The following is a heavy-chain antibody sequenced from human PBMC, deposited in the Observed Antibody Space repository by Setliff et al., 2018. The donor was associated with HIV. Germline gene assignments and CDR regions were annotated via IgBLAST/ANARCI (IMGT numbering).Heavy chain of an antibody. V-gene: IGHV4-59*01. Sequence: SETLSLTCTVSGDSISSYYWSWIRQPPGKGLEWIGTIFYTGNTNYNPSLKSRVTLSGGMSENQLFLRLTSVTAADTAVYYCVRGFCSSTTCYEDYYYMDVWGKGSTVTVSS. CDR2: IFYTGNT. D-gene: IGHD2-2*01. CDR1: GDSISSYY. J-gene: IGHJ6*03. CDR3: VRGFCSSTTCYEDYYYMDV.